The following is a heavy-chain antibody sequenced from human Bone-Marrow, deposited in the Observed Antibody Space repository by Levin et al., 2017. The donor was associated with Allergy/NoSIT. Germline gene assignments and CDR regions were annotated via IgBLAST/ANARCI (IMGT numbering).Heavy chain of an antibody. CDR2: IKQDGSEK. J-gene: IGHJ6*03. D-gene: IGHD6-13*01. CDR3: ARETYQIPGIAAAGRPYYYYYYMDV. V-gene: IGHV3-7*01. CDR1: GFTFSSYW. Sequence: GESLKISCAASGFTFSSYWMSWVRQAPGKGLEWVANIKQDGSEKYYVDSVKGRFTISRDNAKNSLYLQMNSLRAEDTAVYYCARETYQIPGIAAAGRPYYYYYYMDVWGKGTTVTVSS.